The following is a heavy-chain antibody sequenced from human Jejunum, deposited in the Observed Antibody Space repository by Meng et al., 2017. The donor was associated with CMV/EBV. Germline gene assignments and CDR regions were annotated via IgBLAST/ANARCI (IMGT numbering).Heavy chain of an antibody. CDR3: AKDAGSFLDYYFDF. CDR2: LNPYTGDT. V-gene: IGHV1-2*02. D-gene: IGHD3-10*01. J-gene: IGHJ4*02. CDR1: EYTFNDYY. Sequence: EYTFNDYYVHWVRQAPGQGLEWLGYLNPYTGDTNYAQKFQGRVSMTRDTPTNTAYMELTRLRSDDTALYYCAKDAGSFLDYYFDFWGQGTRGTGSS.